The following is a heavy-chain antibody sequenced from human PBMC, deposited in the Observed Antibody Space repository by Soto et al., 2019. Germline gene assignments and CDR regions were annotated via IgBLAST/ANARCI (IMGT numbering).Heavy chain of an antibody. V-gene: IGHV3-21*01. CDR1: GFTFSSYS. J-gene: IGHJ4*02. Sequence: GGSLRLSCATSGFTFSSYSMNSVRQAPGKGLEWVSSISSSSSYIYYADSVKGRFTISRDNAKNSLYLQMNSLRAEDTAVYYCASNIMITFGGVIGYFDYWGQGT. CDR2: ISSSSSYI. CDR3: ASNIMITFGGVIGYFDY. D-gene: IGHD3-16*02.